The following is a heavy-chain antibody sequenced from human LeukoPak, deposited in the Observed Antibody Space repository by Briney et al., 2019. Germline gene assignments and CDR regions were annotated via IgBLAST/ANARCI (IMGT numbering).Heavy chain of an antibody. Sequence: SETLSLTCAAYGGSFSSYYWSWIRQPPGKGLEWIGEINHSGSTNYNPSLKSRVTISVDTSKNQFSLKLSSVTAADTAVYYCARGPDVVTVAPGYFDYWGQGTLVTVSS. J-gene: IGHJ4*02. V-gene: IGHV4-34*01. CDR2: INHSGST. CDR1: GGSFSSYY. CDR3: ARGPDVVTVAPGYFDY. D-gene: IGHD2-15*01.